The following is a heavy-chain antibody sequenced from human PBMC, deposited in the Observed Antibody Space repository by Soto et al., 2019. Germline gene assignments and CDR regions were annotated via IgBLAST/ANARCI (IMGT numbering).Heavy chain of an antibody. J-gene: IGHJ3*02. Sequence: GGSLRLSCAASGFTFSSYAMSWVRQASGKGLEWVSAISGSGGSTYYGDSVKGRFTISRDNSKNTLYLQMNSLRAEDTAVYYCAKDSLGFWSGQLDAFDIWGQGTMVTVSS. CDR1: GFTFSSYA. D-gene: IGHD3-3*01. V-gene: IGHV3-23*01. CDR2: ISGSGGST. CDR3: AKDSLGFWSGQLDAFDI.